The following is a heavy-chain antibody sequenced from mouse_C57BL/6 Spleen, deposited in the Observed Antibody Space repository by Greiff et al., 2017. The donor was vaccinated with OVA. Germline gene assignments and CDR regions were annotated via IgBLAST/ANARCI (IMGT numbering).Heavy chain of an antibody. J-gene: IGHJ2*01. V-gene: IGHV5-6*02. CDR3: ARHISTVEGYYFDY. CDR2: ISSGGSYT. D-gene: IGHD1-1*01. CDR1: GFTFSSYG. Sequence: DVMLVESGGDLVKPGGSLKLSCAASGFTFSSYGMSWVRQTPDKRLEWVATISSGGSYTYYPDSVKGRFTISRDNAKNTLYLQMSSLKSEDTAMYYCARHISTVEGYYFDYWGQGTTLTVSS.